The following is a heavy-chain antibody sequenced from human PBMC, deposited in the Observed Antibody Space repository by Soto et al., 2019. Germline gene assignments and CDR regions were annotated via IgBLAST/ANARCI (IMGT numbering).Heavy chain of an antibody. D-gene: IGHD3-16*01. CDR1: GFTFITYG. CDR2: ISYDGTNK. Sequence: TGGSLRLSCAASGFTFITYGMHWVRQAPGKGLEWVAVISYDGTNKYYTDSVKGRFTISRDNSKNTLYLQMSDLRADDTAVYYCATALNRGGFYEGFEHWGQGTLVTVS. CDR3: ATALNRGGFYEGFEH. V-gene: IGHV3-30*03. J-gene: IGHJ4*02.